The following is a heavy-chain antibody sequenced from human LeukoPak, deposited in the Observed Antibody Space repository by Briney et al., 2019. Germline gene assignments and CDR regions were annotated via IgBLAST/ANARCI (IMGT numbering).Heavy chain of an antibody. V-gene: IGHV3-21*01. CDR3: ARARYSSGWYLG. Sequence: KPGGSLRLSCAASGFTFSSDSMNWVRQAPGKGLEWVSSISSSSSYIYYADSVKGRFTISRDNAKNSLYLQMNSLRAEDTAVYYCARARYSSGWYLGWGQGTLVTVSS. CDR2: ISSSSSYI. CDR1: GFTFSSDS. D-gene: IGHD6-19*01. J-gene: IGHJ4*02.